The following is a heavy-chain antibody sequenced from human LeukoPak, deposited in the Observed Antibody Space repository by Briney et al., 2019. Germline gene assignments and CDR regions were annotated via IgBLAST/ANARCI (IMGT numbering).Heavy chain of an antibody. D-gene: IGHD4-23*01. J-gene: IGHJ4*02. CDR3: ARDYGGNSEPLDY. CDR1: GFSFSSYS. CDR2: VSSSSSYI. V-gene: IGHV3-21*01. Sequence: GGSLRLSCAASGFSFSSYSMNWVRQALGKGLEWVSSVSSSSSYIYYADSVKGRSTISRDNAKNSLYLQMNSLRAEDTAVYYCARDYGGNSEPLDYWGQGTLVTVSS.